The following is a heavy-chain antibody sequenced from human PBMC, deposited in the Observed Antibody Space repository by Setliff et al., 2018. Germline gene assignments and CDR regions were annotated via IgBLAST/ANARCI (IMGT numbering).Heavy chain of an antibody. CDR1: GGSISSGRYY. CDR3: ARDRSSGWYNWFDP. CDR2: VYTSGRT. V-gene: IGHV4-61*02. J-gene: IGHJ5*02. D-gene: IGHD6-19*01. Sequence: SETLSLTCTVSGGSISSGRYYWSWIRQPAGKGLGWIGRVYTSGRTDYNPSLKSRVTISVDTSKNQFSLKLSSVTAADTAVYYCARDRSSGWYNWFDPWGQGTLVTVSS.